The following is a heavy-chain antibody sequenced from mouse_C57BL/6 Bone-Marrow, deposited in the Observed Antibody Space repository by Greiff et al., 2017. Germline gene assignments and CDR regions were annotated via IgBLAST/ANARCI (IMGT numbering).Heavy chain of an antibody. D-gene: IGHD3-3*01. J-gene: IGHJ4*01. CDR3: ARDRGYAMDY. CDR1: GFTFSSYA. CDR2: ISDGGSYT. Sequence: EVQLVESGGGLVKPGGSLKLSCAASGFTFSSYAMSWVRQTPEKRLEWVATISDGGSYTYYPDNVKGRFTISRDNAKNTLYLQMSHLKSEDTAMYYCARDRGYAMDYWGQGTSVTVSS. V-gene: IGHV5-4*01.